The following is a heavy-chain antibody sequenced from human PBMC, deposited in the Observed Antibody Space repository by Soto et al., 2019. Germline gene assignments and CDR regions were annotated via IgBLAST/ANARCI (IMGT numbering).Heavy chain of an antibody. J-gene: IGHJ6*02. V-gene: IGHV4-34*01. CDR3: ARGWLSGDGYNTYYYYYGMDV. D-gene: IGHD5-12*01. CDR1: GGSFSGYY. CDR2: INHSGST. Sequence: SETLSLTCAVYGGSFSGYYWSWIRQPPGKGLEWIGEINHSGSTNYNPSLKSRVTISVDTSKNQFSLKLSSVTAADTAVYYCARGWLSGDGYNTYYYYYGMDVWGQGTTVTVSS.